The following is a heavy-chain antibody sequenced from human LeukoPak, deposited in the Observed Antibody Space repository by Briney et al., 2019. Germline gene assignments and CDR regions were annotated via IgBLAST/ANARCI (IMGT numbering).Heavy chain of an antibody. J-gene: IGHJ4*02. V-gene: IGHV3-66*01. CDR3: AREHCGATSCSYFDY. D-gene: IGHD2-2*01. CDR1: GFTVSSNY. Sequence: GALRLSCAASGFTVSSNYMSWVRQAPGKGLEWVSVIYSGGSTYYADSVKGRFTISRDNSKNTLYLQMNSLRAEDTAVYYCAREHCGATSCSYFDYWAREPWSPSPQ. CDR2: IYSGGST.